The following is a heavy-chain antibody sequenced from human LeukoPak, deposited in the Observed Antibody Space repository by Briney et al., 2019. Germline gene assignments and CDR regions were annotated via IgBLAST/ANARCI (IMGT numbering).Heavy chain of an antibody. CDR3: ARIVGDNYDLFRYYFHAMDV. Sequence: SETLSLTCTVSGGSISSYYWSWIRLPAGKGLEWIGRIYTSGSTNYNPSLESRVTMSVDTSKKQFSLKLSSVTAADTAVYYCARIVGDNYDLFRYYFHAMDVWGRGTTVSVSS. D-gene: IGHD3-22*01. V-gene: IGHV4-4*07. J-gene: IGHJ6*02. CDR2: IYTSGST. CDR1: GGSISSYY.